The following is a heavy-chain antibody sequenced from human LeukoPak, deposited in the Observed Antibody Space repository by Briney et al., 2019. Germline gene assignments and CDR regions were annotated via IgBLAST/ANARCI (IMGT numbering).Heavy chain of an antibody. CDR3: ARDPSYDGGWFDP. J-gene: IGHJ5*02. CDR2: IYPGDSET. V-gene: IGHV5-51*01. CDR1: GYSFTTYW. D-gene: IGHD3-3*01. Sequence: GESLKISCKGSGYSFTTYWIGWVRQLPGKGLEWMGIIYPGDSETRYSPSFQGQVTFSADKSINTAYLQWGSLKASDTAMYYCARDPSYDGGWFDPWGQGTLVTVSS.